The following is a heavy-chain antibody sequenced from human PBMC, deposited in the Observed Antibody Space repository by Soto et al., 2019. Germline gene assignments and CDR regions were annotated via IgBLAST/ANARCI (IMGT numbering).Heavy chain of an antibody. CDR3: TTAESTTALGWLVKDYF. V-gene: IGHV1-18*01. J-gene: IGHJ1*01. CDR2: ISLYSGNT. Sequence: QVHLVQSEAELRKPGASVKVSCQASGYIFTSFSMSWVRQAPGQGLEWMGLISLYSGNTNYAQKFRGRVTITADTSANASYADPRGPSVFPLAACYRTTAESTTALGWLVKDYF. CDR1: GYIFTSFS. D-gene: IGHD6-19*01.